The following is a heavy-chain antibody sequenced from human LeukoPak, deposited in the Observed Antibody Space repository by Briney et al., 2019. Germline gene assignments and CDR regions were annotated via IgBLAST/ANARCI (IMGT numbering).Heavy chain of an antibody. J-gene: IGHJ4*02. CDR3: ARTLPSSYCSGGSCFSRPGY. CDR2: IYYSGST. V-gene: IGHV4-39*01. Sequence: PSETLSLTCTVSGGSISSSSYYWGWIRQPPGKGLEWIGSIYYSGSTYYNPSLKSRVTISVDTSKNQFSLKLSSVTAADTAVYYCARTLPSSYCSGGSCFSRPGYWGQGTLVTVSS. D-gene: IGHD2-15*01. CDR1: GGSISSSSYY.